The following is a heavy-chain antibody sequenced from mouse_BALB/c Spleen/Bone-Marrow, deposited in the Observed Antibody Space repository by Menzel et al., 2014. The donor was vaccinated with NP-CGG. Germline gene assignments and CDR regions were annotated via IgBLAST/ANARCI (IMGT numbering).Heavy chain of an antibody. J-gene: IGHJ3*01. CDR1: GFSFNSYG. CDR3: ARHAYYDQTEVSFVY. CDR2: ISGGGSYT. V-gene: IGHV5-9-2*01. Sequence: EVKLVESGGGLVKSGGSLKLSCAAFGFSFNSYGMSWVRQTPEKRLEWVATISGGGSYTFYPDRGKGRFTISRDNAKNNLYLQLNSLKSEDTGLYYCARHAYYDQTEVSFVYWGQGTLVTGSA. D-gene: IGHD2-4*01.